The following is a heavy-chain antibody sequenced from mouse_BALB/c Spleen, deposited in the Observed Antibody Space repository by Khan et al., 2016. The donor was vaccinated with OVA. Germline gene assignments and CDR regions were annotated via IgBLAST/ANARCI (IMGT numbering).Heavy chain of an antibody. CDR3: TRRGAARERGDHFDY. Sequence: VQLQQSGAELVRPGTSVKMSCKAAGYTFTNYWIGWVKQRPGHGLEWIGYTYPGGGYTNYNEKFTGKATLTADTSSSTAYLQLSGLTSEDSAIYYRTRRGAARERGDHFDYGGQGTTLTVSS. D-gene: IGHD3-1*01. J-gene: IGHJ2*01. CDR1: GYTFTNYW. CDR2: TYPGGGYT. V-gene: IGHV1-63*02.